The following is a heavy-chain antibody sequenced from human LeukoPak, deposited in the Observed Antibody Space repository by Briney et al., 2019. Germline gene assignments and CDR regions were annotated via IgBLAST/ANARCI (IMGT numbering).Heavy chain of an antibody. CDR1: GFTFSSYW. D-gene: IGHD3-16*02. Sequence: QTGGSLRLSCAASGFTFSSYWKSWVRQAPGKGLEWVANIKQDGSEKYYVDSVKGRFTISRDNAKNSLYLQMNSLRAEDTAVYYCARGANVYDYVWGSYRYAPYYFDYWGQGTLVTVSS. J-gene: IGHJ4*02. CDR3: ARGANVYDYVWGSYRYAPYYFDY. V-gene: IGHV3-7*01. CDR2: IKQDGSEK.